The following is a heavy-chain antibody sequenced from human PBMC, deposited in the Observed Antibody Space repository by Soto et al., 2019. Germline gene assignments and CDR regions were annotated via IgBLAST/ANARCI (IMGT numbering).Heavy chain of an antibody. CDR3: ARSPAGYSYGYGADY. D-gene: IGHD5-18*01. J-gene: IGHJ4*02. V-gene: IGHV3-33*01. CDR2: IWDDGSNK. CDR1: GFSFSTFG. Sequence: GGSLRLSCTASGFSFSTFGMHWVRQAPGKGLEWVAVIWDDGSNKYYADSVKGRFTVSRDNSKNTLYLQMNNLRAEDTAVYYCARSPAGYSYGYGADYWGQGTLVTVSS.